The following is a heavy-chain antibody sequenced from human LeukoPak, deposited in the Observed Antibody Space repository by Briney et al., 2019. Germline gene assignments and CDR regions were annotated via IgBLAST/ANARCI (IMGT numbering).Heavy chain of an antibody. V-gene: IGHV4-59*01. CDR2: IYYSGST. CDR1: GGSISSYY. J-gene: IGHJ6*03. CDR3: ARDSPYYYMDV. Sequence: SETLSLTCTVSGGSISSYYWSWIRQPPGKGLEWIGYIYYSGSTNYNPSLKSRVTISVDTSKNQFSLKLSSVTAADTAVYYCARDSPYYYMDVWGKGTTVTVSS.